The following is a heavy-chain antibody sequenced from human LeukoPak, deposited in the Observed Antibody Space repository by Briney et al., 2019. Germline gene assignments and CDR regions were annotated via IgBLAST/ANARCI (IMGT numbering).Heavy chain of an antibody. D-gene: IGHD6-6*01. J-gene: IGHJ3*02. CDR3: ARDRIAARRYAFDI. Sequence: SQTLSLTCTVSGGSISSGGYYWSWIRQHPGKGGDWIGYIYYSGSTYYNPSLKSRVTISVDTSKNQFSLKLSSVTAADTAVHYCARDRIAARRYAFDIWGQGTMVTVSS. CDR2: IYYSGST. V-gene: IGHV4-31*03. CDR1: GGSISSGGYY.